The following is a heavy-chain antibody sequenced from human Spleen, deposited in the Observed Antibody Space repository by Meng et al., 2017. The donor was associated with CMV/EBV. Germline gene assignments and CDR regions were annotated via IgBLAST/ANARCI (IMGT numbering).Heavy chain of an antibody. CDR1: GDSVNNRNYY. V-gene: IGHV4-61*01. Sequence: SETLSLTCTVSGDSVNNRNYYWSWIRQPPGKGPEWIAYIYYSGTTNYNPSLKSRVTISIDTSKNQFSLKLSSVSAADTAMYYCARDWAGSYNNYYCVDVWGQGTMVTVSS. J-gene: IGHJ6*02. CDR2: IYYSGTT. D-gene: IGHD3-16*01. CDR3: ARDWAGSYNNYYCVDV.